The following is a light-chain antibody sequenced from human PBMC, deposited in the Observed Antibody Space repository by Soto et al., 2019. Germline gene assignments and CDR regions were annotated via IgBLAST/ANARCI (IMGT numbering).Light chain of an antibody. CDR1: TGAVTSGHY. CDR2: DAT. J-gene: IGLJ2*01. Sequence: QAVVTQEPSLTVSPGGTVTLTCGSSTGAVTSGHYPYWFQQKPGQAPRPLIYDATNKYSWTPARFSGSLLGGKAALTLSGAQHEDEAVFYCLLFYSAACVVFGGGTKLTVL. V-gene: IGLV7-46*01. CDR3: LLFYSAACVV.